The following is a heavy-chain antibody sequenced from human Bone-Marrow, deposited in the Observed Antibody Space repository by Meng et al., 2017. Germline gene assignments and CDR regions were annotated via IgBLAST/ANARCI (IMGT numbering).Heavy chain of an antibody. J-gene: IGHJ6*02. V-gene: IGHV4-39*07. Sequence: SVTLSLTCTVSGGSFSSSSYYWGWICQSPGMGLEWIGSIYYSGCTYYNPSLKSGVIISVDTSKNQFSLKLSTVTAADTAEYYCARDTDSYGTRRPSYGMDVWGQGTTVTVSS. CDR1: GGSFSSSSYY. D-gene: IGHD5-18*01. CDR3: ARDTDSYGTRRPSYGMDV. CDR2: IYYSGCT.